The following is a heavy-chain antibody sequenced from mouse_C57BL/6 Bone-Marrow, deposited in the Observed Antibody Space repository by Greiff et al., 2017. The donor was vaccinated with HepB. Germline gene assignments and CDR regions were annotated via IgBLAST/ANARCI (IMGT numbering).Heavy chain of an antibody. CDR3: ARGRAAWFAY. CDR2: IYPRSGNT. J-gene: IGHJ3*01. V-gene: IGHV1-81*01. CDR1: GYTFTSYG. D-gene: IGHD3-3*01. Sequence: QVQLKQSGAELARPGASVKLSCKASGYTFTSYGISWVKQRTGQGLEWIGEIYPRSGNTYYNEKFKGKATLDADKSSSTAYMELRSLTSEDSAVYFCARGRAAWFAYWGQGTLVTVSA.